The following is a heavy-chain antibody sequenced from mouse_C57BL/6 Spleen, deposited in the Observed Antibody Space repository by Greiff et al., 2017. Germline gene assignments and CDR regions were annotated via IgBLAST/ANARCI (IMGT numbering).Heavy chain of an antibody. Sequence: VQLKESGAELVRPGASVKLSCTASGFNIKDYYMHWVKQRPEPGLGWIGRIDPEDGDTEYAQTFQGKATMTADTSSNTAYLQLSSLTAEDTAVYYCTTNGSSGYFDDWGTGTTVTVSS. CDR2: IDPEDGDT. V-gene: IGHV14-1*01. J-gene: IGHJ1*03. CDR3: TTNGSSGYFDD. CDR1: GFNIKDYY. D-gene: IGHD1-1*01.